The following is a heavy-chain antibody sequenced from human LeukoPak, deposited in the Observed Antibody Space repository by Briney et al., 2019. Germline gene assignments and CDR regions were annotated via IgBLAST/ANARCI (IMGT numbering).Heavy chain of an antibody. V-gene: IGHV4-34*01. D-gene: IGHD5-24*01. CDR2: INHSGST. Sequence: PSETLSLTCAVYGGSFSGYYWSWIRQPPGKGLEWIGEINHSGSTNYNPPLKSRDTISVDTSKNQFSLKLSSVTAADTAVYYCARQIDGYVVRSFDYWGQGTLVTVSS. J-gene: IGHJ4*02. CDR1: GGSFSGYY. CDR3: ARQIDGYVVRSFDY.